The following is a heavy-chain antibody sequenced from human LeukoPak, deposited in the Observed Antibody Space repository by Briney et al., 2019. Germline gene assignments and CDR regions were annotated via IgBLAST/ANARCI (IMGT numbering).Heavy chain of an antibody. CDR2: IKQDGSEK. V-gene: IGHV3-7*01. CDR3: AREVQVYCSSTSCYNLDS. Sequence: GGSLRPSCAASGVIISSYAMSWVRQAPGKGLEWVANIKQDGSEKYYVDSVKGRFTISKDNAKNSLYLQMNSLRAEDTAVYYCAREVQVYCSSTSCYNLDSWGQGTLVTVSS. J-gene: IGHJ4*02. CDR1: GVIISSYA. D-gene: IGHD2-2*02.